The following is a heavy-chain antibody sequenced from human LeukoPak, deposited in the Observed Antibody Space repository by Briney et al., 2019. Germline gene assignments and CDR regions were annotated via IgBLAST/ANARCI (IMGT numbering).Heavy chain of an antibody. CDR2: IYYSGNI. CDR1: GDSITGSGHY. J-gene: IGHJ4*02. CDR3: ARHNIGQYFYGFDY. Sequence: SETLSVTCTISGDSITGSGHYWGWIRQPPEKELEWIGTIYYSGNIYYNPSLKSRVTISVDTSKNQFSLKLSSVTAADSALYFCARHNIGQYFYGFDYWGQGTRASVSS. D-gene: IGHD2/OR15-2a*01. V-gene: IGHV4-39*01.